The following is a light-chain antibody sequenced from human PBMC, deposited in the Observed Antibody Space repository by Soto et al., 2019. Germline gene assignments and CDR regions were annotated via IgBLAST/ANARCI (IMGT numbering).Light chain of an antibody. J-gene: IGKJ1*01. CDR2: GAS. V-gene: IGKV3-20*01. CDR3: QQYGSSPGVT. CDR1: QSVSSSY. Sequence: EIVLTQSPGTLSLSPGERATLSCRASQSVSSSYLAWYQQKPGQAPRLLIYGASSRATSIPDRFSGSGSGTDFTLTISRLEPEDFAVYYCQQYGSSPGVTFGQGTKVEIK.